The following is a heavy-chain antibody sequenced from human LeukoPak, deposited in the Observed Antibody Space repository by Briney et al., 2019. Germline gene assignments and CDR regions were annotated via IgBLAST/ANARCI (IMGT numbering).Heavy chain of an antibody. V-gene: IGHV1-18*01. J-gene: IGHJ4*02. Sequence: GASVKVSCKTSGYTFTSYAIHWVRQAPGQGLEWMGWISTGNGNTNYGQKFQGRVTMTTDTSTDTAYMELRSLRSDDSAMYYCARSNNWNYALNYWGQGTLVTVSS. CDR2: ISTGNGNT. CDR1: GYTFTSYA. D-gene: IGHD1-7*01. CDR3: ARSNNWNYALNY.